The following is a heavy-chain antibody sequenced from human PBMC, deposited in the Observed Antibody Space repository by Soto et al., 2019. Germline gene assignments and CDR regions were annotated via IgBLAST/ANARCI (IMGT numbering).Heavy chain of an antibody. CDR1: GFTFSNAW. Sequence: EVQLVESGGGLVKPGGSLRLSYAASGFTFSNAWMNWVRQAPGKGLEWVGRIKSKSDGGTTDYAAPVKGRFTISRDDSKNTLYLQMNSLKTEDTAVYYCTTGYYDSSGYSYYFDYWGQGTLVTVSS. D-gene: IGHD3-22*01. CDR3: TTGYYDSSGYSYYFDY. V-gene: IGHV3-15*07. CDR2: IKSKSDGGTT. J-gene: IGHJ4*02.